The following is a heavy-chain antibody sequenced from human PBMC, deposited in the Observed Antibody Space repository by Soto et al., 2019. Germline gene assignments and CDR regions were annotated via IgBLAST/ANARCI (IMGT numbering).Heavy chain of an antibody. J-gene: IGHJ6*02. CDR1: GGSFSGYY. D-gene: IGHD3-10*01. CDR2: IKHSGST. CDR3: ARGGRDYYVSGSYSSYYYYGMDV. V-gene: IGHV4-34*01. Sequence: QVQLQQWGAGLLKPSETLSLTCAVYGGSFSGYYWSWIRQPPGKGLEWSGEIKHSGSTNYNPSLKSRVTISFATSKIQFSLKLSSVPAADTAVYYCARGGRDYYVSGSYSSYYYYGMDVWGQGTTVTVSS.